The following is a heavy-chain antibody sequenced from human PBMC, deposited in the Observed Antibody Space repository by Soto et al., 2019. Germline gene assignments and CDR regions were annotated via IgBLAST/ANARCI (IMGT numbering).Heavy chain of an antibody. D-gene: IGHD1-26*01. J-gene: IGHJ3*01. V-gene: IGHV3-53*02. CDR3: AKGIVVGHDAFDF. CDR2: IYGGGGT. CDR1: GFTVSGNY. Sequence: EVQLVETGGGFIQSGGSLRLSCAASGFTVSGNYMSWVRQAPGQGLEWVSVIYGGGGTYYADSVRGRFTISRDNSNNALYLQMNSLRAEDTAVYYCAKGIVVGHDAFDFWGQGTMVTVSS.